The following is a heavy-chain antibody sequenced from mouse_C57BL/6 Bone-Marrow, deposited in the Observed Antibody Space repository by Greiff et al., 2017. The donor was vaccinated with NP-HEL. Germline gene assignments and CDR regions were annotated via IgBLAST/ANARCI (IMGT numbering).Heavy chain of an antibody. CDR2: INPSSGYT. CDR1: GYTFTSYW. V-gene: IGHV1-7*01. CDR3: AELEDFDY. J-gene: IGHJ2*01. Sequence: QVQLKQSGAELAKPGASVKLSCKASGYTFTSYWMHWVKQRPGQGLAWIGYINPSSGYTKFNQKFKDKATLTADKSSSTAYMQLSSLTYEDSAVYYCAELEDFDYWGQGTTLTVSS.